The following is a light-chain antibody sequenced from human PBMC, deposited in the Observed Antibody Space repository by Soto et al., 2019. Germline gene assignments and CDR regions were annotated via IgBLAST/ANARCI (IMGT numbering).Light chain of an antibody. Sequence: QSVLTQPPSASGSPGQSVTISCTGTSSDVGGYKYVSWYQQHPGKAPRLIFYEVRHRPSGIPLRFSASKSGNTASLTISGLQAEDEAHYYCSSFTSKSTLIFGGGTKVTVL. CDR3: SSFTSKSTLI. J-gene: IGLJ2*01. CDR1: SSDVGGYKY. V-gene: IGLV2-14*03. CDR2: EVR.